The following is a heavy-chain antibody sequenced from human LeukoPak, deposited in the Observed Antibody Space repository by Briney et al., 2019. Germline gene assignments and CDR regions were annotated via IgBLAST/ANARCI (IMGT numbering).Heavy chain of an antibody. Sequence: PSETLSLTCTVSGGSISSYYWSWIRQPPGKGLEWIGYIYYSGSTNYNPSLKSRVTISVDTSKNQFSLKLSSVTAADTAVYYCARVAGYDFRSGYYEHWGQGTLVTVSS. CDR1: GGSISSYY. CDR2: IYYSGST. D-gene: IGHD3-3*01. CDR3: ARVAGYDFRSGYYEH. V-gene: IGHV4-59*01. J-gene: IGHJ1*01.